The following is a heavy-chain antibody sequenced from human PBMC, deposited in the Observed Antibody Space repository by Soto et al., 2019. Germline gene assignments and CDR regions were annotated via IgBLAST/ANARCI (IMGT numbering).Heavy chain of an antibody. CDR1: GGSVNTADYY. D-gene: IGHD3-16*02. CDR3: ARRMRDTYQYYNWFDP. V-gene: IGHV4-30-4*01. J-gene: IGHJ5*02. CDR2: IYYDGSA. Sequence: QVQLQESGPGLVKPSQTLSLTCTVSGGSVNTADYYWTWIRQSPGKGLEWIVNIYYDGSAYPNPSLTSRVTASVDTSKVQFSLNLFSVTAADTAVYYCARRMRDTYQYYNWFDPWGQGTLVTVSS.